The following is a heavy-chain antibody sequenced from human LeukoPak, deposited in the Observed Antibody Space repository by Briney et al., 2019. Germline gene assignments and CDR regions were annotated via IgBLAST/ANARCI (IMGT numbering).Heavy chain of an antibody. CDR1: GGTFSSYA. V-gene: IGHV1-69*13. J-gene: IGHJ4*02. CDR3: ARGARNYYDSSGYSLYDY. D-gene: IGHD3-22*01. CDR2: IIPIFGTA. Sequence: SVKVSCKASGGTFSSYAISWVRQAPGQGLEWMGGIIPIFGTANYAQKFQGRVTITADESTSTAYMELSSLRSEDTAVYYCARGARNYYDSSGYSLYDYWGQGTLVTVSS.